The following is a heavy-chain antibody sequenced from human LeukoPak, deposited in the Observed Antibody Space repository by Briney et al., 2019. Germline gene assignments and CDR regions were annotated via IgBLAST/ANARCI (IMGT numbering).Heavy chain of an antibody. CDR2: ISYDGSNK. D-gene: IGHD4-17*01. Sequence: GGSLRLSCAASGFTFSSYAMHRVRQAPGKGLEWVAVISYDGSNKYYADSVKGRFTISRDNSKNTLYLQMNSLRAEDTAVYYCARDFYGDYGGYWGQGTLVTVSS. J-gene: IGHJ4*02. V-gene: IGHV3-30*04. CDR3: ARDFYGDYGGY. CDR1: GFTFSSYA.